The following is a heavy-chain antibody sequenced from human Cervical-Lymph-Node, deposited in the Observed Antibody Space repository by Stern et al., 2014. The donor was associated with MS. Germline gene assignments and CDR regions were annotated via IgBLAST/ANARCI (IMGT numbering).Heavy chain of an antibody. Sequence: QVQLQESGPGLVKPSETLSLTCTVSGGSISRSTYYWGWIRQPPGKGLEWIGNIYYSGTTYYDPSLKSRVTISVHAATNQFSLEQNSVTAADTAVYYCARLTGIIDSWGQGTLVAVSS. D-gene: IGHD5-24*01. CDR1: GGSISRSTYY. CDR2: IYYSGTT. J-gene: IGHJ4*02. V-gene: IGHV4-39*01. CDR3: ARLTGIIDS.